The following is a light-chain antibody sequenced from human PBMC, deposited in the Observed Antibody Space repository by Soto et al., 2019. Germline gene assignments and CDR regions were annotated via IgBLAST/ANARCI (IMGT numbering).Light chain of an antibody. CDR3: QSYDSSLSGGV. CDR1: SSNIGAGYD. V-gene: IGLV1-40*01. J-gene: IGLJ1*01. Sequence: QSVLTQPPSVSGAPGQRVTISCTGSSSNIGAGYDVHWYQQLPGTAPKLLTYGNSNRPSGVPDRFSGSTSGTSASLAITGLQAEDEADYYCQSYDSSLSGGVFGTGSKVTVL. CDR2: GNS.